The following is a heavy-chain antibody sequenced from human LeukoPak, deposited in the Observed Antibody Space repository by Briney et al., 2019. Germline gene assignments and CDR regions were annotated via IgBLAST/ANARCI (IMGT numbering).Heavy chain of an antibody. CDR2: ISPYNGNT. Sequence: GASVKVSCKASGYMFTSYAISWVRQAPGQGLEWMGWISPYNGNTNDAQKLQGRVTMTTDTSTTTAYMELRSLRSDDTAIYYCARHPYYDSRGYYVYWGQGTLVTVSS. V-gene: IGHV1-18*01. J-gene: IGHJ4*02. D-gene: IGHD3-22*01. CDR1: GYMFTSYA. CDR3: ARHPYYDSRGYYVY.